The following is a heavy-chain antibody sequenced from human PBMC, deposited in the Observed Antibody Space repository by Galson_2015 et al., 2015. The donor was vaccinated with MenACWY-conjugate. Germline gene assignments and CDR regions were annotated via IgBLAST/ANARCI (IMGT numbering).Heavy chain of an antibody. Sequence: QSGAEVKKPGESLKISCKGSGYSFTDYWIAWVRQMPGKGLEWVGLIDPINSNIRYSPSFQGQVTISADESISTAYLQWSSLKASDSAMYYCARHPPGGRGMDVWGQGTTVTVSS. V-gene: IGHV5-51*01. J-gene: IGHJ6*02. CDR1: GYSFTDYW. D-gene: IGHD1-26*01. CDR3: ARHPPGGRGMDV. CDR2: IDPINSNI.